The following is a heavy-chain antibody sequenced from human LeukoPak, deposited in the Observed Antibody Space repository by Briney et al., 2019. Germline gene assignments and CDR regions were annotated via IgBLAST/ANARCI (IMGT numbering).Heavy chain of an antibody. J-gene: IGHJ6*03. CDR3: ARAEGGSRYYYYYYMDV. CDR1: GYTFTSYG. Sequence: GASVKVSCKASGYTFTSYGISWVRQAPGQGLEWMGGIIPIFGTANYAQKFQGRVTITADESTSTAYMELSSLRFEDTAVYYCARAEGGSRYYYYYYMDVWGKGTTVTVSS. D-gene: IGHD3-16*01. CDR2: IIPIFGTA. V-gene: IGHV1-69*13.